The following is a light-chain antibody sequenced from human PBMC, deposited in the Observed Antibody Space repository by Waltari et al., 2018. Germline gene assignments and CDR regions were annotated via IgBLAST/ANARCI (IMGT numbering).Light chain of an antibody. CDR1: QSVTNN. Sequence: EIELTQSPATLSVSPGERATLSCRASQSVTNNLAWYQQKPGQAPRLIIYGASARATGIPARFSGRGSGTECTLTISSLQSEDFAVYYCQHYYDWPPWTFGQGTKVEVK. J-gene: IGKJ1*01. CDR2: GAS. V-gene: IGKV3-15*01. CDR3: QHYYDWPPWT.